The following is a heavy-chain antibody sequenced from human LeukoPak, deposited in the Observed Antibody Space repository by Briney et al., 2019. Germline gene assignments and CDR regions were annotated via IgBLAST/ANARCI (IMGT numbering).Heavy chain of an antibody. D-gene: IGHD2-2*01. CDR1: GGSFSGYY. Sequence: PSETLSLTCAVYGGSFSGYYWSWIRQPPGKGLEWIGEINRSGSTNYNPSLKSRVTISVDTSKNQFSLKLSSVTAADTAVYYCASKQIGCSGTSCYSYYYGMDVWGQGTTVTVSS. J-gene: IGHJ6*02. V-gene: IGHV4-34*01. CDR2: INRSGST. CDR3: ASKQIGCSGTSCYSYYYGMDV.